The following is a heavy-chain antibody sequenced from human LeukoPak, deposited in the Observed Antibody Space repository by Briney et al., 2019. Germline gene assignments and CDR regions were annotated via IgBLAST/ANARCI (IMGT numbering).Heavy chain of an antibody. D-gene: IGHD6-13*01. CDR1: GYTFTSYG. V-gene: IGHV1-18*01. J-gene: IGHJ3*02. Sequence: AASVKVSCKASGYTFTSYGISWVRQAPGQGLEWMGWISAYNGNTNYAQKLQGRVTMTTDTSTSTAYMELRSLRSDDTAVYYCARGIPPYSSSWYVVDAFDIWGQGTMVTVSS. CDR2: ISAYNGNT. CDR3: ARGIPPYSSSWYVVDAFDI.